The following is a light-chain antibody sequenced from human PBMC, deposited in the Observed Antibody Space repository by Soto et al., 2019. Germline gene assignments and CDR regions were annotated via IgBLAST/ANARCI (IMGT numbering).Light chain of an antibody. J-gene: IGKJ4*01. CDR1: QSISNW. Sequence: DIQMTQSPSTLSESVGDRDTITCRASQSISNWLAWYQQKPGKAPNLLIYKASSLESGVPSRFSGSGSGTEFTLTISSLQTDDFAAYYCQQYNTYPLTFGGGTKVEIK. CDR2: KAS. CDR3: QQYNTYPLT. V-gene: IGKV1-5*03.